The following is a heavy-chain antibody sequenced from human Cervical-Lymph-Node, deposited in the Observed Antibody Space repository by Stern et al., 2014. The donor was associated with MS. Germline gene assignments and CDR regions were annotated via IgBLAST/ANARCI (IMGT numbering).Heavy chain of an antibody. CDR2: TYYSGST. J-gene: IGHJ4*02. CDR1: GGSISSGGYY. CDR3: ASQREHDYGCNYHFDY. V-gene: IGHV4-31*03. Sequence: QLQLQESGPGLVKPSQTLSLTCTVSGGSISSGGYYWSWIRQHPGKGLEWIRYTYYSGSTYSNPSLKSRVTISVDTSKNQFSLKLSSVTAADTAVYYCASQREHDYGCNYHFDYWGQGTLVTVSS. D-gene: IGHD4-23*01.